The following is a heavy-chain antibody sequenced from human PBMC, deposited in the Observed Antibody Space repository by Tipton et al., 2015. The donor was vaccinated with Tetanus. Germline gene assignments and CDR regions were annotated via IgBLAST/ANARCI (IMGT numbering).Heavy chain of an antibody. Sequence: SLRLSCAASGFPFSRFSMNWVRQAPGKGLEWVSYMTSDTRTKYYADSVRGRFTISRDNARSSLYLQMNSLRDEDTALYYCARSVEYGFDSWGQGTPVTVSS. D-gene: IGHD2/OR15-2a*01. CDR1: GFPFSRFS. CDR2: MTSDTRTK. V-gene: IGHV3-48*02. CDR3: ARSVEYGFDS. J-gene: IGHJ4*02.